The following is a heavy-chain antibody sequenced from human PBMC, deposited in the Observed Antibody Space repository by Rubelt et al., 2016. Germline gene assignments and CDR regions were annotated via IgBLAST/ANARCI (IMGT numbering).Heavy chain of an antibody. D-gene: IGHD4-23*01. J-gene: IGHJ4*02. Sequence: EVQLVESGGGLVQPGGSLRLSCAASGFTFSSYTMSWVRQAPGKGLEWVSGISGSDTRTYYADSVKGQFTISRDNSKNTLERQMTSLRAEDTAVYYCAKGSRDYGGKLAYWGQGTLVTVSS. CDR1: GFTFSSYT. CDR2: ISGSDTRT. CDR3: AKGSRDYGGKLAY. V-gene: IGHV3-23*04.